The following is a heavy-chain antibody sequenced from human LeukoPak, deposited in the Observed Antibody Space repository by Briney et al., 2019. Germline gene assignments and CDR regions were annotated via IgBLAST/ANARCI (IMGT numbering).Heavy chain of an antibody. CDR1: GFTFSSYW. D-gene: IGHD6-13*01. V-gene: IGHV3-7*04. CDR3: ARAQQPQSRSNDAFDI. CDR2: IKQDGSEK. Sequence: GGSLRLSCAASGFTFSSYWMSWVRQAPGKGLEWVANIKQDGSEKYYVDSVKGRFTISRDNSKNTLYLQMGSLRAEDMAVYYCARAQQPQSRSNDAFDIWGQGTMVTVSS. J-gene: IGHJ3*02.